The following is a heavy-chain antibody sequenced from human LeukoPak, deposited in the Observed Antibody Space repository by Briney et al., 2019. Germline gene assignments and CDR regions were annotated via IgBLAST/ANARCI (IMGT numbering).Heavy chain of an antibody. V-gene: IGHV4-59*01. CDR2: ICYSGST. Sequence: PSETLSLTCTVSGGSISGYYWSWIRQPPGKGLEWIGYICYSGSTNYNPSLKSRVTISVDTSKNQFSLKLSSVTAADTAVYYCARVIAAAGTEWFDPWGQGTLVTVSS. D-gene: IGHD6-13*01. J-gene: IGHJ5*02. CDR3: ARVIAAAGTEWFDP. CDR1: GGSISGYY.